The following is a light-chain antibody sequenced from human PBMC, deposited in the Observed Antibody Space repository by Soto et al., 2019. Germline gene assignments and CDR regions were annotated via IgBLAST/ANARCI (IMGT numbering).Light chain of an antibody. CDR1: QSVSNNY. CDR3: QQSRSSPLT. Sequence: EIVLTQSPGTLSLSPGERATLSCRASQSVSNNYLAWYQQKPGQAPRLLIYGASNRATGIPDRFSGSGSATDFTLTISRLEPEDFAVYFCQQSRSSPLTFGGGTKVDI. CDR2: GAS. V-gene: IGKV3-20*01. J-gene: IGKJ4*01.